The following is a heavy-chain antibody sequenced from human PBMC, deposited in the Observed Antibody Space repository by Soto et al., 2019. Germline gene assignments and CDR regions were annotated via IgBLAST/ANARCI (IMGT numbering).Heavy chain of an antibody. V-gene: IGHV4-59*01. J-gene: IGHJ6*04. CDR2: IYYSGST. D-gene: IGHD6-13*01. CDR1: GGSISSYY. CDR3: ARVRSRWAPNSNYSGMAV. Sequence: SETLSLTCTVSGGSISSYYWSWIRQPPGKGLEWIGYIYYSGSTNYNPSLKSRVTISVDTPKNQFSLKLSSVTAADTAAYYFARVRSRWAPNSNYSGMAVRRKRTTVPV.